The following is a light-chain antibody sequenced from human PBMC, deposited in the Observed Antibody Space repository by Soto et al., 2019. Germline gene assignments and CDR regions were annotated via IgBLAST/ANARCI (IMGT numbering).Light chain of an antibody. CDR3: QKYNSAPKT. CDR1: QGISYH. CDR2: AAS. Sequence: DIQMTQSPSSLSASVGDRVTITCRASQGISYHLAWYQQKPGKVPTLLIYAASTLQSGVPSRFSGGGSGADFTLTISSLQTEDVATEFCQKYNSAPKTFGQGTKVQIK. V-gene: IGKV1-27*01. J-gene: IGKJ1*01.